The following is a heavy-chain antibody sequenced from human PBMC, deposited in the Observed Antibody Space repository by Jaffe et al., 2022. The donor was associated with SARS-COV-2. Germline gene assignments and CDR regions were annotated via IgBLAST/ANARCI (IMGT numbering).Heavy chain of an antibody. Sequence: QVQLVQSGAEVKKPGASVKVSCKASGYSFTSYSIHWIRQVPGQGLEWMGIINPRDGSPSYVQKFQGRLTLTRDTSTSTIYMDLSSLRSEDTAVYFCAREDYDSSGYFYSRMDVWGQGTTVTVSS. J-gene: IGHJ6*02. CDR2: INPRDGSP. V-gene: IGHV1-46*01. CDR3: AREDYDSSGYFYSRMDV. D-gene: IGHD3-22*01. CDR1: GYSFTSYS.